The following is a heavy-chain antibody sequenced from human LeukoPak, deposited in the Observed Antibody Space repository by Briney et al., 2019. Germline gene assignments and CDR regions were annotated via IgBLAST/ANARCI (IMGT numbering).Heavy chain of an antibody. CDR1: GGSISSSSYY. J-gene: IGHJ4*02. D-gene: IGHD5-12*01. V-gene: IGHV4-39*07. Sequence: SETLSLTCTVSGGSISSSSYYWSWIRQPPGKGLEWIGEINHSGSTNYNPSLKSRVTISVDTSKNQFSLKLSSVTAADTAVYYCARGRRGYSGYKPSGYQGRYYFDYWGQGTLVTVSS. CDR2: INHSGST. CDR3: ARGRRGYSGYKPSGYQGRYYFDY.